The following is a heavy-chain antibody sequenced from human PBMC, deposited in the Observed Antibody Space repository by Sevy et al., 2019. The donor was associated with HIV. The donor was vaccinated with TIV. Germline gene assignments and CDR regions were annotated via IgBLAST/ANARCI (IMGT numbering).Heavy chain of an antibody. CDR1: GFTFSSYS. D-gene: IGHD6-13*01. J-gene: IGHJ4*02. Sequence: GGSLRLSCAASGFTFSSYSMNWVRQAPGKGLEWVSSISSSSSYIYYADSVKGRFTISRDNAKNSLYLQMNSLRAEDTAVYYCARDLHWGAAAGRGKDYWGQGTLVTVSS. CDR2: ISSSSSYI. CDR3: ARDLHWGAAAGRGKDY. V-gene: IGHV3-21*01.